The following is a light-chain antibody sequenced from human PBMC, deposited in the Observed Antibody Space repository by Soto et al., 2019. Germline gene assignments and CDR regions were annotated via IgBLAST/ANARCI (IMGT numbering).Light chain of an antibody. CDR3: QQRSNWPLT. V-gene: IGKV3-11*01. CDR1: QSVTSF. J-gene: IGKJ4*01. CDR2: DES. Sequence: EIVLTQSPVTLSLSPGERATLSCRASQSVTSFLAWYQQKPGQAPRLLIYDESHRATGIPARFSGSGSGTDFSLTISSLEPEDFAVYYCQQRSNWPLTFGGGTKVEIK.